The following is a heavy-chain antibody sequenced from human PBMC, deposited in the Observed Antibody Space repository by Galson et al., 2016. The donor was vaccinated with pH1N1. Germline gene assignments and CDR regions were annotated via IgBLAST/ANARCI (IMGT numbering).Heavy chain of an antibody. V-gene: IGHV3-33*01. CDR1: GFTFSSYG. Sequence: SLRLSCAASGFTFSSYGMHWVRQAPGKGLEWVAVIWYDGSNKIYADSVKGRFTISRDNSKETLYLQMNTLIADDSALCYCGRGGLVTPNRPGYYYYHEMDVWGQWTTVTVSS. CDR3: GRGGLVTPNRPGYYYYHEMDV. D-gene: IGHD6-19*01. J-gene: IGHJ6*02. CDR2: IWYDGSNK.